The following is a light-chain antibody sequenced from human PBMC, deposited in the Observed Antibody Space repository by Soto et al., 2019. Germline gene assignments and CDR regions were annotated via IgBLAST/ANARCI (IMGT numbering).Light chain of an antibody. CDR1: SXDVGAYNY. CDR2: QVS. V-gene: IGLV2-14*01. Sequence: QSVLTQPASVSGSPGQSITISCTGTSXDVGAYNYVSWYQQHPGKAPKLMIYQVSNRPSGISNRFSGSKSGNTASLTISGLQAEDEADYYCSSXTMINTYVFGSGTKVTVL. CDR3: SSXTMINTYV. J-gene: IGLJ1*01.